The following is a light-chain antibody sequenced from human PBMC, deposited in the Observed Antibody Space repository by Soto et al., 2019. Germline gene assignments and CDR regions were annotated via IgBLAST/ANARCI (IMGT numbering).Light chain of an antibody. CDR1: QSVLYSSNNKNY. CDR2: WAS. CDR3: QQYYSIPFT. J-gene: IGKJ4*01. V-gene: IGKV4-1*01. Sequence: DIVMTQSPDSLAVSLGERATINCKSSQSVLYSSNNKNYLAWYHQKPGQPPKLLIYWASTRESGVPDRFSGSGSGTDFTLTISGLQAEDGAVYYCQQYYSIPFTFGGGTKVEIK.